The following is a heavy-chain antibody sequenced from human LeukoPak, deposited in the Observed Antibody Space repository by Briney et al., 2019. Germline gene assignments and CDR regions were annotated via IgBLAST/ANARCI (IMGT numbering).Heavy chain of an antibody. CDR3: GRINYNGDY. J-gene: IGHJ4*02. Sequence: GGSLRLSCAASGFTLSSYWVHWVRHPPGKGLMWLSRTNEDGSYAEFADSVKGRFTISRDNAKNTVYLQMNSPRTEDTAVYFCGRINYNGDYWGRGTLVTVSS. D-gene: IGHD3-10*01. CDR1: GFTLSSYW. V-gene: IGHV3-74*03. CDR2: TNEDGSYA.